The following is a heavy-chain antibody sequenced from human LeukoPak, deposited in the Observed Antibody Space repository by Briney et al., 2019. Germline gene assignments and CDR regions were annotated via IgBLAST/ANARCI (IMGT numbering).Heavy chain of an antibody. Sequence: SETLSLTCTVSGGSISSGDYYWGWIRQPPGKGLEWIGSIYYSGSTYYNPSLKSRVTISVDTSKNQFSLKLSSVTAADTAVYYCARTVAGIYIFYVYYFDYWGQGTLVTVSS. J-gene: IGHJ4*02. V-gene: IGHV4-39*01. D-gene: IGHD6-19*01. CDR1: GGSISSGDYY. CDR3: ARTVAGIYIFYVYYFDY. CDR2: IYYSGST.